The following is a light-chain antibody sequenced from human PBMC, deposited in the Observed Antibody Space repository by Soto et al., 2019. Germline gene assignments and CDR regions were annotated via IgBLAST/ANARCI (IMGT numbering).Light chain of an antibody. CDR1: QSVANSA. V-gene: IGKV3-20*01. CDR3: QLYGSSPMYT. CDR2: GAS. Sequence: EIVLTQSPGTLSLSPGERATLSCRASQSVANSALAWYLQKPGQAPRLRIYGASSRATGIPDRFSGSGSGTDFTLTISRLEPEDFAVYYCQLYGSSPMYTFGQGTRLEIK. J-gene: IGKJ2*01.